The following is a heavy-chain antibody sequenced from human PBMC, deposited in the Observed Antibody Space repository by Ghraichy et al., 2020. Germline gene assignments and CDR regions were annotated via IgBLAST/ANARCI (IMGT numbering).Heavy chain of an antibody. CDR1: GFTFGSYA. CDR3: EKDSKLRGVSLYHGMDV. D-gene: IGHD3-10*01. J-gene: IGHJ6*02. CDR2: ISGSGGST. V-gene: IGHV3-23*01. Sequence: GGSLRLSCAASGFTFGSYAMTWVRQAPGQGMEWVSGISGSGGSTFYADSVKGRFTISRDNSENTLYLLQNSLRADDKAVYYCEKDSKLRGVSLYHGMDVGGQKTTFTVSS.